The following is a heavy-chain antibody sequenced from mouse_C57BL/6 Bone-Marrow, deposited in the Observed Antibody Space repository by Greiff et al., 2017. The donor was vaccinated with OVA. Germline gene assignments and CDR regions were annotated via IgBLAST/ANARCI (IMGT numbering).Heavy chain of an antibody. D-gene: IGHD2-4*01. V-gene: IGHV1-19*01. CDR3: ARHYDYVASY. J-gene: IGHJ3*01. CDR2: INPYNGGT. CDR1: GYTFTDYY. Sequence: EVQLQQSGPVLVKPGASVKMSCKASGYTFTDYYMNWVKQSHGKSLEWIGVINPYNGGTSYNQKFKGKATLTVDKSSSTAYMDLNSLTSEDSAVYYCARHYDYVASYWGQGTLVTVSA.